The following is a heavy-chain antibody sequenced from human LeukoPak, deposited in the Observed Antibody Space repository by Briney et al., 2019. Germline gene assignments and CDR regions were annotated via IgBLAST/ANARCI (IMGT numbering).Heavy chain of an antibody. CDR1: GGSISSYY. CDR3: ARHPTTVTTGYYFDY. J-gene: IGHJ4*02. CDR2: IHYSGSP. V-gene: IGHV4-59*08. Sequence: ASETLSLSCTVSGGSISSYYWSWIRQPPGKGLEWIGYIHYSGSPNYNPSLKSRVTMSVDTSKNQFSLKLSSVTAADTAVYYCARHPTTVTTGYYFDYWGQGTLVTVSS. D-gene: IGHD4-17*01.